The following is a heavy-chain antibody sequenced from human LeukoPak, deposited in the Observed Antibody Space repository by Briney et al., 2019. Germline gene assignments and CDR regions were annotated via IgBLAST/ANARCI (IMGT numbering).Heavy chain of an antibody. J-gene: IGHJ3*02. CDR2: IRNKAKSYTT. V-gene: IGHV3-72*01. CDR1: GFTFSDHY. Sequence: GGSLRLSCAASGFTFSDHYMDWVRQAPGKGREWVGRIRNKAKSYTTEYAASVKGRFTISRDDSKNSLYLQMNSLKTEDTAVYYCARVGDYYDSNGYSVDAFDIWGQGTMVTVSS. D-gene: IGHD3-22*01. CDR3: ARVGDYYDSNGYSVDAFDI.